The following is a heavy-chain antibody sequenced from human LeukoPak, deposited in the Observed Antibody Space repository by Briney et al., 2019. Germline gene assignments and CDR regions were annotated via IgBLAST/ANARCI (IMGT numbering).Heavy chain of an antibody. D-gene: IGHD6-19*01. CDR2: FDPEDGET. V-gene: IGHV1-24*01. CDR1: GYTLTELS. Sequence: ASVKVSCKVSGYTLTELSMHWLRQAPGKGLEWMGGFDPEDGETIYAQKFQGRVTMTEDTSTDTAYMELSSLKASDTAMYYCARPRSPVAASDDAFAIWGQGTMVTVSS. J-gene: IGHJ3*02. CDR3: ARPRSPVAASDDAFAI.